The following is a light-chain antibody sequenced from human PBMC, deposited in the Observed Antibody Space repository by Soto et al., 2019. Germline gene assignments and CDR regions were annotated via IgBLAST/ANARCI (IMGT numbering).Light chain of an antibody. J-gene: IGLJ2*01. V-gene: IGLV2-23*01. CDR3: CSYAGSSSHVV. CDR2: EGS. CDR1: SSDVGSYNL. Sequence: QSALTQPASVSGSPGQSITISCTGTSSDVGSYNLVSWYQQHPGKAPKLMIYEGSKRPSGVANRFSGSKSGNTAALTISGLRAQDGADYYCCSYAGSSSHVVFGGGTKLTVL.